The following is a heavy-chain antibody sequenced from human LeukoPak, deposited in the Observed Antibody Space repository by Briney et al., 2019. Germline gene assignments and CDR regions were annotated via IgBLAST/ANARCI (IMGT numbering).Heavy chain of an antibody. Sequence: SVKVSCKASGYTFTSHAISWVRQAPGQGLEWMGGLIPIYGSANYAQKFQGRVTITSDESTRTVYMELSSLRPEDSAVYYCAGFFYDNSGDAFDLWGQGTMVTVSS. D-gene: IGHD3-22*01. V-gene: IGHV1-69*13. CDR3: AGFFYDNSGDAFDL. J-gene: IGHJ3*01. CDR1: GYTFTSHA. CDR2: LIPIYGSA.